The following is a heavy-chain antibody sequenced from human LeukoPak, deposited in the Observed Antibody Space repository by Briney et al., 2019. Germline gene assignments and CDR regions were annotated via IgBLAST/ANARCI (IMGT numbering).Heavy chain of an antibody. CDR1: GLTFLGSP. D-gene: IGHD3-10*01. Sequence: GWSLTLSFVSSGLTFLGSPFHALRPPSSKQLDGVGRIKSTSNGYSTPYAASVKGRLIIFRDDSKNTAYLQMDSLKTEDEAVYYCTGNYYGAGSYADFDYWGQGTLVTVSS. CDR2: IKSTSNGYST. CDR3: TGNYYGAGSYADFDY. V-gene: IGHV3-73*01. J-gene: IGHJ4*02.